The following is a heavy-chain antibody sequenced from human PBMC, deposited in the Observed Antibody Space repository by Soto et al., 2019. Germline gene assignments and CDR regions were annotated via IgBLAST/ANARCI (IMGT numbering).Heavy chain of an antibody. V-gene: IGHV4-39*01. CDR1: GGSVTNSSYY. Sequence: SETLSLTCTVSGGSVTNSSYYWGWIRQSPGKGLEWIGSVYYRGRSYSTSSVKSRVTISVDTSKNRFSLSLNSVTASDTAVYFCVSQRTTVPTQAYCDYWGQGALVTVS. D-gene: IGHD4-17*01. CDR2: VYYRGRS. J-gene: IGHJ4*02. CDR3: VSQRTTVPTQAYCDY.